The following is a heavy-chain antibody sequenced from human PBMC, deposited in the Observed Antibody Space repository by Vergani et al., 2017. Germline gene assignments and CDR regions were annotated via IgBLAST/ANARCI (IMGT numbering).Heavy chain of an antibody. CDR2: IYYSGST. CDR3: ARDRGYCSSTSCYNKPVNWFDP. D-gene: IGHD2-2*02. V-gene: IGHV4-34*11. CDR1: GGSFSGYY. Sequence: QVQLQQWGAGLLKPSETLSLTCAVYGGSFSGYYWSWIRQPPGKGLEWIGYIYYSGSTNYNPSLKSRVTISVDTSKNQFSLKLSSVTAADTAVYYCARDRGYCSSTSCYNKPVNWFDPWGQGTLVTVSS. J-gene: IGHJ5*02.